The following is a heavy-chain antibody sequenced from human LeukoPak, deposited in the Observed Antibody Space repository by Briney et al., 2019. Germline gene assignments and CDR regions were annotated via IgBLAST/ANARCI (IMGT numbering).Heavy chain of an antibody. J-gene: IGHJ6*02. V-gene: IGHV3-33*08. CDR2: IWYDETNK. CDR1: GFTLSNHW. CDR3: ARDYSTTWSYGMDV. D-gene: IGHD2-2*01. Sequence: GGSLRLSCAASGFTLSNHWMHWVRQAPGKGLEWVAVIWYDETNKYHADSVRGRFTISRDNSKNTLYLQMNSLRAEDTAVYYCARDYSTTWSYGMDVWGQGTTVTVSS.